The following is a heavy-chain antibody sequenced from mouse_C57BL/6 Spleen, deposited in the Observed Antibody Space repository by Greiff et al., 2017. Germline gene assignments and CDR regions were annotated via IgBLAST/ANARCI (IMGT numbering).Heavy chain of an antibody. V-gene: IGHV1-76*01. D-gene: IGHD2-3*01. J-gene: IGHJ1*03. CDR1: GYTFTDYY. CDR2: IYPGSGNT. Sequence: QVQLQQSGAELVRPGASVKLSCKASGYTFTDYYINWVKQRPGQGLEWIARIYPGSGNTYYNEKFKGKATLTAEKSSSTAYMQLSSLTSEDSAVYFCARGDGPWYFDVWGTGTTVTVS. CDR3: ARGDGPWYFDV.